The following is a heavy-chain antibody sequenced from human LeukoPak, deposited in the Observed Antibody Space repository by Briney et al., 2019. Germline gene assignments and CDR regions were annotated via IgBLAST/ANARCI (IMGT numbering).Heavy chain of an antibody. CDR2: ITWDGGST. CDR3: AKEPTVGGMDV. D-gene: IGHD3-10*01. J-gene: IGHJ6*02. V-gene: IGHV3-43*01. Sequence: PGGSLRFSCAASGFTFDDYTMHWVRQAPEKGLEWVSLITWDGGSTYYADSVKGRFTVSRDNSKNSLYLQMNSLRTEDTALYYCAKEPTVGGMDVWGRGTTVTVSS. CDR1: GFTFDDYT.